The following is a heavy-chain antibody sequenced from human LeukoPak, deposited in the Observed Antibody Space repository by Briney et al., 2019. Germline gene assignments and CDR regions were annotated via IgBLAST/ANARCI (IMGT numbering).Heavy chain of an antibody. CDR1: GFSFSNYA. CDR2: ISDNGVGT. D-gene: IGHD2-21*01. J-gene: IGHJ3*02. CDR3: VQCKGSTGDLGAFDI. V-gene: IGHV3-64D*09. Sequence: PGGSLRLSCSASGFSFSNYAMRWVRQAPGKGLEYVSAISDNGVGTYYADSVKGRFTISRDNSKNTLYLQMSSLRAEDTAVFYCVQCKGSTGDLGAFDIWGQGTTVTVSS.